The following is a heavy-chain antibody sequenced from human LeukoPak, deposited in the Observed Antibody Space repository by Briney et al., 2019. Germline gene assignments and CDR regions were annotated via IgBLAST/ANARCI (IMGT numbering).Heavy chain of an antibody. Sequence: ASVKVSCKASGGTFSSYAISWVRQAPGQGLEWMGGIIPIFGTANYAQKFQGRVTITADESTSTAYMELSSLRSEDTAVYYCARDGGIAAAGDYGMDVWGQGTTVTVSS. V-gene: IGHV1-69*13. D-gene: IGHD6-13*01. CDR3: ARDGGIAAAGDYGMDV. CDR1: GGTFSSYA. CDR2: IIPIFGTA. J-gene: IGHJ6*02.